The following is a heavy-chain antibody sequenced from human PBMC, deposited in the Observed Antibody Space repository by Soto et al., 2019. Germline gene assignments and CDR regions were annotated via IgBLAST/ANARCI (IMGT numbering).Heavy chain of an antibody. Sequence: ASVKVSCKASGYTFTGYYMHWVRQAPGQGLEWMGWINPNSGGTNYAQKFQGRVTMTRDTSISTAYMELRRLRSDDTAVYYCARGYYDSSGYYVYFYWGQGTLVTVSS. J-gene: IGHJ4*02. CDR1: GYTFTGYY. V-gene: IGHV1-2*02. CDR3: ARGYYDSSGYYVYFY. D-gene: IGHD3-22*01. CDR2: INPNSGGT.